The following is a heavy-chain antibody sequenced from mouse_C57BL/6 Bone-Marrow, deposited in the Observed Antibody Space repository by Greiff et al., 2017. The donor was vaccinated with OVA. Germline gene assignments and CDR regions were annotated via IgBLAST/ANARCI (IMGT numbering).Heavy chain of an antibody. Sequence: EVNLVESGGGLVQSGRSLRLSCATSGFTFSDFYMEWVRQAPGKGLEWIAASRNKANDYTTEYSASVKGRFIVSRDTSQSILYLQMNALRAEDTAIYYCARDASTGRDWYFDVWGTGTTVTVSS. CDR1: GFTFSDFY. J-gene: IGHJ1*03. CDR3: ARDASTGRDWYFDV. CDR2: SRNKANDYTT. V-gene: IGHV7-1*01. D-gene: IGHD4-1*02.